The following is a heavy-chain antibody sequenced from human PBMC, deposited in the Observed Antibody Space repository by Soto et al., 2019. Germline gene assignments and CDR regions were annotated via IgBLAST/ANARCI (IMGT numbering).Heavy chain of an antibody. CDR1: GYTFSGYS. J-gene: IGHJ6*02. D-gene: IGHD2-21*01. CDR2: ISGYNGNT. Sequence: QVVLEQSGGEVKKPGASVKVSCKASGYTFSGYSITWVRQAPGQGLEWMGRISGYNGNTNYARTLRARLTLTTETSTSIAYMELRSLTSDDTAVYYCARDVFCGGAPACPDMDVWGQGTTVTVSS. CDR3: ARDVFCGGAPACPDMDV. V-gene: IGHV1-18*04.